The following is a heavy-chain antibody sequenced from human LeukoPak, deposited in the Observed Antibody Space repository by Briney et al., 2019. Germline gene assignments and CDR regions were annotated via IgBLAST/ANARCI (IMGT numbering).Heavy chain of an antibody. CDR1: GFTFSSYW. J-gene: IGHJ4*02. Sequence: GGSLRLSCAASGFTFSSYWMSWVRQAPGKGLEWVANIKQDGSEKYYVDSVKGRFTISRDNAKISLYLQMNSLRAEDTAVYYCARDQPYGGKTGGDYWGQGTLVTVSS. CDR3: ARDQPYGGKTGGDY. CDR2: IKQDGSEK. V-gene: IGHV3-7*01. D-gene: IGHD4-23*01.